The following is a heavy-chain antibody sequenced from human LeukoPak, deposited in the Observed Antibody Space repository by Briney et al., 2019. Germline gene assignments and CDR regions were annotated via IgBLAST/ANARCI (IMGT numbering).Heavy chain of an antibody. J-gene: IGHJ5*02. V-gene: IGHV3-9*01. Sequence: PGRSLRLSCAASGFTFDDYAMHWVRQAPGKGLEWVSGISWNSDSIGYADSVKGRFTISRDNAKNSLYLQMNSLRAEDTALYYCAKVSGYSSGGWFDPWGQGTLVTVSS. CDR3: AKVSGYSSGGWFDP. D-gene: IGHD6-25*01. CDR2: ISWNSDSI. CDR1: GFTFDDYA.